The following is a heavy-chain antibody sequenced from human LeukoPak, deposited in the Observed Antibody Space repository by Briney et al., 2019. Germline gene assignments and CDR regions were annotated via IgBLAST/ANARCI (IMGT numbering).Heavy chain of an antibody. CDR3: GPDRIKEFRVQGGDRSDI. J-gene: IGHJ3*02. CDR2: ISPCGCDT. Sequence: GGSLRLSCEARDFDFNGYIMNWVRQAPGKGPEWVSSISPCGCDTYYIDAVRGRFTISRDRATNTLFLHMNSLRVEDTALYYCGPDRIKEFRVQGGDRSDIWGRGTMASVAS. V-gene: IGHV3-21*06. D-gene: IGHD2-21*02. CDR1: DFDFNGYI.